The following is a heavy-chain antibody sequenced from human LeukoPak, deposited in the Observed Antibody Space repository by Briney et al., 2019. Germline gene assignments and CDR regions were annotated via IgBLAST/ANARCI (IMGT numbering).Heavy chain of an antibody. V-gene: IGHV3-48*02. CDR3: ARDGSGSYGVPYVFDY. Sequence: PGGSLRLSCAASGFTFSSYSMNWVRHAPGKGLEWVSYISSSSTIFYADSVQGRFTISRDNAKNSLYLQMNSLRDEDTAVYYCARDGSGSYGVPYVFDYWGQGTLVTVSS. CDR2: ISSSSTI. J-gene: IGHJ4*02. CDR1: GFTFSSYS. D-gene: IGHD3-10*01.